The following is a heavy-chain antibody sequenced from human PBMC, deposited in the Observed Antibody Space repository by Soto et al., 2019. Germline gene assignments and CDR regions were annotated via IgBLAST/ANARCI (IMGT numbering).Heavy chain of an antibody. CDR2: TRNKASNYAS. J-gene: IGHJ4*02. CDR3: ARDTGGSYDF. V-gene: IGHV3-72*01. CDR1: GFRFSDYY. D-gene: IGHD1-26*01. Sequence: EVQLVESGGGLVQPGGSLRLSCTASGFRFSDYYMDWVRQLPGKGLEWVGRTRNKASNYASEYAPSLKGRLPSSRHDSEDSMFLQLNSLKIEDTAVYYCARDTGGSYDFWGQGALVTVSS.